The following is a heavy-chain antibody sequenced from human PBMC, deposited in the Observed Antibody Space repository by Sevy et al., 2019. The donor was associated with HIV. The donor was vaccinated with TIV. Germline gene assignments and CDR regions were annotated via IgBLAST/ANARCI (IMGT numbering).Heavy chain of an antibody. CDR3: AKGGKNFWDSEDYYYVMDV. D-gene: IGHD3-3*01. J-gene: IGHJ6*02. V-gene: IGHV3-30*18. Sequence: GGSLRLSCAASGVTFSSYDMHWVRQAPGKGLECVAVISYDGSNKYYADSVKGRFTISRDNSKNTLYLHMNSLGAEDTCVYYCAKGGKNFWDSEDYYYVMDVWGPGITVTVSS. CDR1: GVTFSSYD. CDR2: ISYDGSNK.